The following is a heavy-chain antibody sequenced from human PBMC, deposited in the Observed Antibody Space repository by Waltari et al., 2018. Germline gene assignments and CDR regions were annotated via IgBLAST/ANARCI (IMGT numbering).Heavy chain of an antibody. CDR1: GFSFNIYA. J-gene: IGHJ4*02. Sequence: QVQLVESGGGVVQPGRSLRLSCTTSGFSFNIYAMHWVRQAPGKGLEWVALISYDGSNKYYADSVKGRFTISRDDSKNTLYLQMDSLSSDDTAMYYCARDSRRGVVVRVFWGQGTLVTVSS. D-gene: IGHD2-15*01. CDR3: ARDSRRGVVVRVF. V-gene: IGHV3-30-3*01. CDR2: ISYDGSNK.